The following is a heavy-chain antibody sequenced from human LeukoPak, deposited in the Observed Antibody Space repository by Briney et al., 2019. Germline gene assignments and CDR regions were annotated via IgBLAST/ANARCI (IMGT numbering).Heavy chain of an antibody. Sequence: GGSLRLSCAASGFTFSSFAINWVRQAPGKGLEWVAVISYDGNDKHYADSVKGRFTISRDNSKNTLYLQMNSLRVEDTAVYYCAKDQYDYVRGAFDYWGQGTLVTVSS. CDR2: ISYDGNDK. J-gene: IGHJ4*02. V-gene: IGHV3-30*18. CDR1: GFTFSSFA. CDR3: AKDQYDYVRGAFDY. D-gene: IGHD3-16*01.